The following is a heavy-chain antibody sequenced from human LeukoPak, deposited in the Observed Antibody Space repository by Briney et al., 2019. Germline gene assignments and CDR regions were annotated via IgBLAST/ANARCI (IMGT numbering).Heavy chain of an antibody. V-gene: IGHV3-23*01. D-gene: IGHD2-2*01. CDR1: GFTFSSSD. CDR2: ISGGGGVT. CDR3: AKAHCGTTTCSRAEW. Sequence: GGSLRLSCAASGFTFSSSDMSWVRQAPGEGLDWVSAISGGGGVTFYADSVKGRFTISRDNSKNTLYLQMDGLRAEDTAKYYCAKAHCGTTTCSRAEWWGQGTLVTVSS. J-gene: IGHJ4*02.